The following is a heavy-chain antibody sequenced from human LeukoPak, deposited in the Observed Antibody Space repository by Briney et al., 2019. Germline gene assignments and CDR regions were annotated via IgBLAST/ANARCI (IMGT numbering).Heavy chain of an antibody. J-gene: IGHJ3*02. V-gene: IGHV4-39*07. D-gene: IGHD5-24*01. Sequence: PSETLSLTCTVSGGSISSSNYYWGWIRQPPGKGLEWIGSIYYSGSTYYNPSLKSRVSISVDTSKNQFSLKLNSVTAADTAVYYCARGRRDGYNSVAFDIWGQGTMVTVSS. CDR1: GGSISSSNYY. CDR3: ARGRRDGYNSVAFDI. CDR2: IYYSGST.